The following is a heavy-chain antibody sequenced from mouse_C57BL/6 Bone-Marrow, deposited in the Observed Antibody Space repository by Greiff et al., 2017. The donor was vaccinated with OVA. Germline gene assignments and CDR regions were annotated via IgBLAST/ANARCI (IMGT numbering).Heavy chain of an antibody. CDR3: VSDYYGSRDY. V-gene: IGHV10-1*01. CDR1: GFSFNTYA. D-gene: IGHD1-1*01. CDR2: IRSKSNNYAT. J-gene: IGHJ2*01. Sequence: DVQLQESGGGLVQPKGSLKLSCAASGFSFNTYAMNWVRQAPGKGLEWVARIRSKSNNYATYYADSVKDRFTISRDDSESMLYLQMNNLKTEDTAMYYCVSDYYGSRDYWGQGTTLTVSS.